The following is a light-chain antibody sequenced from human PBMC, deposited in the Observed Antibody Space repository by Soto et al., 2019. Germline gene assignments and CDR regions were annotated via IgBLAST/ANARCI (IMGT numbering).Light chain of an antibody. CDR3: SSYAGNNKLV. V-gene: IGLV2-8*01. CDR1: SNDIGDYKY. J-gene: IGLJ2*01. Sequence: QSALTQPPSASGSPGQSVTISCTGTSNDIGDYKYVSWHQQHPDKAPKLIIYEVTKRPSGVPDRFSGSKSGNTASLTVSGLHAEDEADYYCSSYAGNNKLVFGGGTQLTVL. CDR2: EVT.